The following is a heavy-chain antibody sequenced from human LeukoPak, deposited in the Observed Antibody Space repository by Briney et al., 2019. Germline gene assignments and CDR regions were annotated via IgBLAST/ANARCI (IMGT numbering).Heavy chain of an antibody. CDR1: AFTHSSSY. V-gene: IGHV3-66*01. Sequence: GXSLXLSCAVSAFTHSSSYMNWVSQAPGKGLEWVSLIYSGGGTYYADSVKGRFTISRDNSKNTLYLQMNSLRAEDTAVYFCSRNYYDSSAYYYFDYWGQGTLVTVSS. CDR2: IYSGGGT. CDR3: SRNYYDSSAYYYFDY. D-gene: IGHD3-22*01. J-gene: IGHJ4*02.